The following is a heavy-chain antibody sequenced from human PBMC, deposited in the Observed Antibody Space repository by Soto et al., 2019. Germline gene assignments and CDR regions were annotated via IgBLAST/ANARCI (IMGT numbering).Heavy chain of an antibody. CDR2: INRSGST. D-gene: IGHD2-8*02. V-gene: IGHV4-34*01. Sequence: PSETLSLTCAVYGGCFSGYYWTWIRQPPGTGLEWIGEINRSGSTNYNPSLKSRVTISVDTSKNQFSLKLTSVTAADTAVYYCARDKITGLFDYWGQGTLVTVSS. CDR1: GGCFSGYY. CDR3: ARDKITGLFDY. J-gene: IGHJ4*02.